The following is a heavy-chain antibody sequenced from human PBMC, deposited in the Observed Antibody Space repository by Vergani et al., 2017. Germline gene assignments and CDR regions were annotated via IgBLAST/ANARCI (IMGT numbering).Heavy chain of an antibody. CDR1: GFPFSSYA. V-gene: IGHV3-23*01. CDR2: ISGSGGST. CDR3: AKVGYYYDSSGYFGGDAFDY. Sequence: EVQLLESGGGLVQPGGSLRLSCAASGFPFSSYAMSWVRQAPGKGLEWVSAISGSGGSTYYADSVKGRFTISREHSKNPLYLQMNSLRAEDTAVYYWAKVGYYYDSSGYFGGDAFDYWGQGTLVTVSS. D-gene: IGHD3-22*01. J-gene: IGHJ4*02.